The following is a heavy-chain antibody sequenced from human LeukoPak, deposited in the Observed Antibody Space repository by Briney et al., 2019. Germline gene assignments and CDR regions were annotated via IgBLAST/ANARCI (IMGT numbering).Heavy chain of an antibody. V-gene: IGHV4-59*08. CDR2: IYYSGST. J-gene: IGHJ4*02. CDR1: GGSISSYY. CDR3: ASSIAAADLRY. D-gene: IGHD6-13*01. Sequence: PSETLSLTCTVSGGSISSYYWSWIRQPPGKGLEWIGYIYYSGSTNYNPSLKSRVTISVDTSKNQFSLKLSSVTAADTAVYYCASSIAAADLRYWGQGTLVTVSS.